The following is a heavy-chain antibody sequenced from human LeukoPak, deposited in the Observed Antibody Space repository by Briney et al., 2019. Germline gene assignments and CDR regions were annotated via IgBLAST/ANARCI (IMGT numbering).Heavy chain of an antibody. D-gene: IGHD1-26*01. CDR3: ARDHGAGVPGDYYYYMDV. J-gene: IGHJ6*03. CDR1: GGSISSYY. V-gene: IGHV4-4*07. CDR2: IYTSGST. Sequence: PSETLSLTCTVSGGSISSYYWSWIRQPAGKGLEWIGRIYTSGSTNYNPSLKSRVTMSVDTSKNQFSLKLSSVTAADTAVYYCARDHGAGVPGDYYYYMDVWGKGTTVTVSS.